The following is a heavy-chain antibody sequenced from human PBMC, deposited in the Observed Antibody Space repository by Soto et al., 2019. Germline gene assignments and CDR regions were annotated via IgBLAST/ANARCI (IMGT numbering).Heavy chain of an antibody. CDR3: AGRCDGTNCLAHFDY. CDR1: GGTFNNYV. Sequence: QVQLVQSGAVVKKPGSSVKVSCRASGGTFNNYVINWVRQAPGQGLEWMAGIIPIFGTPNYAQKFQGRVTITADKSTSTAYMELNSLRSEDTAVYYCAGRCDGTNCLAHFDYWGQGTLVTVSS. CDR2: IIPIFGTP. D-gene: IGHD2-2*01. J-gene: IGHJ4*02. V-gene: IGHV1-69*06.